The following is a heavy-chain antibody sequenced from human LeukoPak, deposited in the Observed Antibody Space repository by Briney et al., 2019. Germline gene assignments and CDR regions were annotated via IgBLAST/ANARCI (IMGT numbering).Heavy chain of an antibody. Sequence: GGSLRLSCAAFGFTFSSYAISWVRQAPGKGLEWVSAISGSGGSTYYADSVKGRFTISRDNSKNTLYLQMNSLRAEDTAVYYCAKVQVQYYYDSSGYFLHDAFDIWGRGTMVTVSS. CDR1: GFTFSSYA. V-gene: IGHV3-23*01. D-gene: IGHD3-22*01. CDR3: AKVQVQYYYDSSGYFLHDAFDI. J-gene: IGHJ3*02. CDR2: ISGSGGST.